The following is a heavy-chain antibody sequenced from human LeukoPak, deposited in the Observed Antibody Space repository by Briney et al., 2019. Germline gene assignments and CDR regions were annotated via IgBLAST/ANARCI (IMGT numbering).Heavy chain of an antibody. J-gene: IGHJ4*02. CDR3: ASQTLEFRGTDFDY. V-gene: IGHV4-59*01. D-gene: IGHD1-14*01. CDR2: IYYTGVT. Sequence: SETLSLTCTLSGRSISAYYWSWIGQPPAKGLAWIGSIYYTGVTHYNPPLKSRITMSIDTSKRQFSLKLRSVTAADTAVYYCASQTLEFRGTDFDYWGQGTLVTASS. CDR1: GRSISAYY.